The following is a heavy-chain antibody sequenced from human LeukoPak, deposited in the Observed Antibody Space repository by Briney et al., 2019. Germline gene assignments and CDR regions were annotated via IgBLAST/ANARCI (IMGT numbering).Heavy chain of an antibody. J-gene: IGHJ4*02. CDR1: GFTFSSYA. CDR2: ISGSGGST. D-gene: IGHD6-13*01. V-gene: IGHV3-23*01. Sequence: GGSLRLSCAASGFTFSSYAMSWVRQAPGKGLEWVSAISGSGGSTYYADSVKGRFTISRDNSKNTLYLQMNSLRAEDTAVYYCAKDWGYSSSWEGHFDYWGQGTLVTVSS. CDR3: AKDWGYSSSWEGHFDY.